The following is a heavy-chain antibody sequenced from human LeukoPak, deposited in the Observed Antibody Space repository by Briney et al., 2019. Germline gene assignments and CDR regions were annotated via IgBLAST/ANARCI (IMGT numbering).Heavy chain of an antibody. CDR3: AAGPMSGYAPYNWFDP. D-gene: IGHD5-12*01. CDR2: FDPGDCER. J-gene: IGHJ5*02. V-gene: IGHV1-24*01. Sequence: ASVKVSCKVSGHSLAQLSMRWVRQALGKGPEWMGGFDPGDCERIYEQKFQGRVTMTEDTSTDTAYMKLSNLRSDDTAVYYCAAGPMSGYAPYNWFDPWGQGTLVTVSS. CDR1: GHSLAQLS.